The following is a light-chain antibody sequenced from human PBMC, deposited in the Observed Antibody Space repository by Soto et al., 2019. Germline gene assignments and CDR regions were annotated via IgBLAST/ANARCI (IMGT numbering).Light chain of an antibody. CDR1: SSDVGGYNY. V-gene: IGLV2-14*01. J-gene: IGLJ2*01. CDR2: DVS. Sequence: QSALTQPASVSGSPGQSITISCTGTSSDVGGYNYVSWYQQHPGKAPKLMIYDVSNRPSGVSNRFSGSKSGNTASLTISGLQSEDEADYYCSSSTSSSTQVFVGGTKLTVL. CDR3: SSSTSSSTQV.